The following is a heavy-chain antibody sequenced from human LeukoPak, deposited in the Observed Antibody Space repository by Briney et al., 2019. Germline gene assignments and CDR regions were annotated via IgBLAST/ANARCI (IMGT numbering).Heavy chain of an antibody. CDR3: ASPVRGVEHDAFDL. CDR2: IYSGGST. V-gene: IGHV3-53*01. J-gene: IGHJ3*01. Sequence: PGGSLRLSCAASGFTVSSNYMSWVRQAPGKGLEWVSVIYSGGSTYYADSVKGRFTIYRDNSKNTLYLQMNSQSAEDTAVYYCASPVRGVEHDAFDLWGQGTMVTVSS. CDR1: GFTVSSNY. D-gene: IGHD3-10*01.